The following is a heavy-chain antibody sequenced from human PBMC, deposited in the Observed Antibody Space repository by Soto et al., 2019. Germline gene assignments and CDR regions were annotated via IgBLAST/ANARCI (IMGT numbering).Heavy chain of an antibody. V-gene: IGHV1-58*02. Sequence: ASVKVSCKASGFSFTSSAMQWVRQARGQRLEWIGWIVVGSGNTNYAQKLQDRVTITRDTSTSTAYMDLSSLRSDDTAVNNYASSFIDQDGAFDIWGQGTTVTVSS. CDR2: IVVGSGNT. J-gene: IGHJ3*02. CDR1: GFSFTSSA. D-gene: IGHD2-15*01. CDR3: ASSFIDQDGAFDI.